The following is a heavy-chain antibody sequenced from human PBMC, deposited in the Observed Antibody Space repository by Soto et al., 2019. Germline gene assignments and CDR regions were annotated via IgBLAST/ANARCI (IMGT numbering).Heavy chain of an antibody. V-gene: IGHV4-4*02. CDR3: ARRLRKINWFDP. D-gene: IGHD4-17*01. Sequence: SETLSLTCAVSSGSISSSSWWSWVRQPPGKGLEWIGEIYHSGSTNYNPSLKSRVTISVDKSKNQFSLKLSSVTAADTAVYYCARRLRKINWFDPWGQGTLVTVSS. CDR2: IYHSGST. CDR1: SGSISSSSW. J-gene: IGHJ5*02.